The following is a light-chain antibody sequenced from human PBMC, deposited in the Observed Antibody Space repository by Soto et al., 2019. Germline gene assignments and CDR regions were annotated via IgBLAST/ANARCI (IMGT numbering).Light chain of an antibody. J-gene: IGKJ1*01. CDR1: QSVSSI. CDR2: GAS. V-gene: IGKV3-15*01. CDR3: QQYNNWPWT. Sequence: EIVMTQSPATLSVSPGERATLSCRASQSVSSILAWYQQKPGQAPRLLIYGASTRATGIPARFSGSGSGTEITLTISSLQSEDFAVYYCQQYNNWPWTFGQGTKVEIK.